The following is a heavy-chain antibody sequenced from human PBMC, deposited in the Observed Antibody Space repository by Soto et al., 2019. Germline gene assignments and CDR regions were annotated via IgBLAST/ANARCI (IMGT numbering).Heavy chain of an antibody. CDR1: GSTISSANYY. CDR2: IHYRWNN. CDR3: ARDHGYSYGYRWFDP. V-gene: IGHV4-31*03. D-gene: IGHD5-18*01. Sequence: TLSLTCTVSGSTISSANYYLSWIRQNPAKGLEWIGNIHYRWNNYYNPSLRGRVIISVDTSKNQLSLQLSTVTVADTAVCYCARDHGYSYGYRWFDPRGQGTRVTVS. J-gene: IGHJ5*02.